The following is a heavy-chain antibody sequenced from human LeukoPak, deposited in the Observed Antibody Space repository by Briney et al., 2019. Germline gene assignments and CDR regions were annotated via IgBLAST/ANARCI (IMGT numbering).Heavy chain of an antibody. CDR3: ARDVVAAVGSFDY. D-gene: IGHD2-2*01. CDR1: GDSINSFY. CDR2: IYTSGST. V-gene: IGHV4-4*07. J-gene: IGHJ4*02. Sequence: PSETLSLTCTVSGDSINSFYWSWIRQPAGKGLEWIGRIYTSGSTNYSPSLKSRVTMSVDSSKNQFSLKLSSVTAADTAVYYCARDVVAAVGSFDYWGQGTQVTVSS.